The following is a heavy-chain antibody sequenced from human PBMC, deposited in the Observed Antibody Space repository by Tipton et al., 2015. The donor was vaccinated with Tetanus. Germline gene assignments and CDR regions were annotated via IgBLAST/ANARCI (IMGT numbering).Heavy chain of an antibody. CDR3: AKDRQLELDSFDS. V-gene: IGHV3-53*05. CDR1: GFIVSSHY. CDR2: MYSGGDT. Sequence: SLRLSCVASGFIVSSHYMSWVRQAPGKGLEWVSVMYSGGDTYYVDSVKGRFSISRDNSKRTAYLQMNRLSTDDTALYFCAKDRQLELDSFDSWGRGTPVTVSS. J-gene: IGHJ4*02. D-gene: IGHD1-1*01.